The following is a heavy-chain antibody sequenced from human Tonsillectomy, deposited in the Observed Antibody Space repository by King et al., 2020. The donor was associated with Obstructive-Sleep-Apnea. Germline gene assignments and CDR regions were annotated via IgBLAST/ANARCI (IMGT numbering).Heavy chain of an antibody. D-gene: IGHD6-19*01. Sequence: LQLQESGQGLVKPSETLSLACSGSGGSISSSSYDWGCIRQPPVKGLEWIGRIYYSWSTYFNPSLKSRVTISVDTSKNQFSLKLRSVTAADTAVYYCARGSGVAGQGVDYWGQGTLVTVSS. V-gene: IGHV4-39*07. CDR2: IYYSWST. J-gene: IGHJ4*02. CDR3: ARGSGVAGQGVDY. CDR1: GGSISSSSYD.